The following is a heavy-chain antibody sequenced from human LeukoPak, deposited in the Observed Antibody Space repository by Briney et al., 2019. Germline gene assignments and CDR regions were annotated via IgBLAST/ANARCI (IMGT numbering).Heavy chain of an antibody. CDR3: ARDKAGEWGNYFDY. D-gene: IGHD3-16*01. CDR2: IHYSGST. V-gene: IGHV4-59*01. Sequence: SETLSLTCPVSGGSISGYYWNWIRQPPSREREGMGYIHYSGSTKSTSSLQSRVLISLDTSKNQFSLRLTSMTAADTAVYYCARDKAGEWGNYFDYWGQGTLVTVPS. CDR1: GGSISGYY. J-gene: IGHJ4*02.